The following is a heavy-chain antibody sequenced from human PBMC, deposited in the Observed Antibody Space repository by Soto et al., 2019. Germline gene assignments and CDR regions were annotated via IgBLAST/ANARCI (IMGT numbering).Heavy chain of an antibody. V-gene: IGHV4-59*01. J-gene: IGHJ4*02. CDR2: IYYSGST. CDR1: GGSISSYY. Sequence: TLSLTCTVSGGSISSYYWSWIRQPPGKGLEWIGYIYYSGSTNYNPSLKSRVTISVDTSKNQFSLKLSSVTAADTAVYYCARYYYGSGSYYSYFDYWGQGTLVTVSS. CDR3: ARYYYGSGSYYSYFDY. D-gene: IGHD3-10*01.